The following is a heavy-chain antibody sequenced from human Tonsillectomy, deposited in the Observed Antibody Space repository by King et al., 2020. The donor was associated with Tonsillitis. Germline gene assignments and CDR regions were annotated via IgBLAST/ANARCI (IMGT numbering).Heavy chain of an antibody. CDR3: AKNYYDSSVYDEFDY. D-gene: IGHD3-22*01. CDR1: GFTFSSYA. J-gene: IGHJ4*02. V-gene: IGHV3-23*04. Sequence: VQLVESGGGLVQPGGSLRLSCAASGFTFSSYAMSWVRQAPGKGLEWVSSVSGSGGVTYYADSVKGRFTISRDNSKNTLYLQMNSLRAEDTAVYYCAKNYYDSSVYDEFDYWGQGTLVTVSS. CDR2: VSGSGGVT.